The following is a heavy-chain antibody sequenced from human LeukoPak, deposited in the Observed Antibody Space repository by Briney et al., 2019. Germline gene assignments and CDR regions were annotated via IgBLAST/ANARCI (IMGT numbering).Heavy chain of an antibody. D-gene: IGHD6-19*01. CDR1: GGSISSYY. CDR3: ARDFRVAGTRSYYFDY. Sequence: SETLSLTCTVSGGSISSYYWSWIRQPPGKGLEWIGYIYYSGSTNYNPSLKSRVTISVDTSKNQFSLKLSSVTAADTAVYYCARDFRVAGTRSYYFDYWGQGTLVTVSS. V-gene: IGHV4-59*01. J-gene: IGHJ4*02. CDR2: IYYSGST.